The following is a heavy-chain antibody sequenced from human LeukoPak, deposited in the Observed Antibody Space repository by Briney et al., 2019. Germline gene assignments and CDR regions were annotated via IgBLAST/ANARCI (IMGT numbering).Heavy chain of an antibody. CDR3: ARQNYDYVWGSYPPRD. V-gene: IGHV4-39*01. D-gene: IGHD3-16*02. Sequence: SETLSLTCTVSGGSISSSSYYWGWIRQPPGKGLERIGSIYYSGSTYYNPSLKSRVTISVDTSKNQFSLKLSSVTAADTAVYYCARQNYDYVWGSYPPRDWGQGTLVTVSS. J-gene: IGHJ4*02. CDR2: IYYSGST. CDR1: GGSISSSSYY.